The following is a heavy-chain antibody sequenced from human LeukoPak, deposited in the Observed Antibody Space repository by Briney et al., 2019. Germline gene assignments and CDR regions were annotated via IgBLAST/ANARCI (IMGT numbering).Heavy chain of an antibody. V-gene: IGHV1-69*06. CDR2: IIPIFGTA. Sequence: SVKVSCKASGGTFSSYAISWVRQAPGQGLEWMGRIIPIFGTANYAQKFQGRVTITADKSTSTAYMELSSLRSEDTAVYYCANRIAAAASDAFDIWGQGTMVTVSS. D-gene: IGHD6-13*01. J-gene: IGHJ3*02. CDR1: GGTFSSYA. CDR3: ANRIAAAASDAFDI.